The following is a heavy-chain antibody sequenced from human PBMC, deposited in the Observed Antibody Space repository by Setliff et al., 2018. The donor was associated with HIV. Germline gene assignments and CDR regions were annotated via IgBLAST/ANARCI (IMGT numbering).Heavy chain of an antibody. J-gene: IGHJ5*02. CDR1: GGSISSSSYY. CDR2: IPYSGNT. CDR3: ARSTVGAGASFP. D-gene: IGHD1-26*01. Sequence: KTSETLSLTCTVSGGSISSSSYYWGWIRQPPGKGLEWIVSIPYSGNTNFNPSLNSRVTISLDTSKNQFSLRLTSLTAADTAIYYCARSTVGAGASFPWGRGILVTVSS. V-gene: IGHV4-39*07.